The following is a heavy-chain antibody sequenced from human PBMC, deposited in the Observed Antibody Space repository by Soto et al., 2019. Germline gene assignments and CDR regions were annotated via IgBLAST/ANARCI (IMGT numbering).Heavy chain of an antibody. V-gene: IGHV1-69*13. J-gene: IGHJ6*02. Sequence: SVKVSCKASGGTFSSYAISWVRQAPGQGLEWMGGIIPIFGTANYAQKFQGRVTITADESTSTAYMELSSLRSEDTAVYYCARDHSGSGYYYGGSLGYYGMDVWGQGTTVTVSS. D-gene: IGHD3-22*01. CDR1: GGTFSSYA. CDR3: ARDHSGSGYYYGGSLGYYGMDV. CDR2: IIPIFGTA.